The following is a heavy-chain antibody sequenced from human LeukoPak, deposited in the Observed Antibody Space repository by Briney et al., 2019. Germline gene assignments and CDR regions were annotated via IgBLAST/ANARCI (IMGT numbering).Heavy chain of an antibody. Sequence: SETLSLTCAVYGGSFSGYYWSWIRQPPGKGLEWIGEINHSGGTTYNPSLKSRVTMSVDTSKNQFSLKLSSVTAADTAVYYCASAYYYDSSGYYNWGQGTLVTVSS. CDR1: GGSFSGYY. D-gene: IGHD3-22*01. J-gene: IGHJ4*02. CDR2: INHSGGT. CDR3: ASAYYYDSSGYYN. V-gene: IGHV4-34*01.